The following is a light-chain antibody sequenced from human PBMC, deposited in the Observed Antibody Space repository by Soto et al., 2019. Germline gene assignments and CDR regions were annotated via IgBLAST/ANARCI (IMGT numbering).Light chain of an antibody. Sequence: ETVMTQSPATPSVSPGERATLSCRASQSVTSNLAWYQQRPGQAPRLLIYGASTRATGIPARFSGSGSGTEFTLTISSLQSEDFALYFCQQYNHWPLAFGGGTKV. V-gene: IGKV3-15*01. CDR2: GAS. CDR3: QQYNHWPLA. J-gene: IGKJ4*01. CDR1: QSVTSN.